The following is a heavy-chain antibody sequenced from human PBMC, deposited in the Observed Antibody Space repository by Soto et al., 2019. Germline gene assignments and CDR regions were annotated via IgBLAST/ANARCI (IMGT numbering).Heavy chain of an antibody. D-gene: IGHD6-19*01. Sequence: GWSLRLSCAASVFTFSSYAMSWVRQAPGKGLEWVSAISGSGGSTYYADSVKGRFTISRDNSKNTLYLQMNSLRAEDTAVYYCADSSGSSDYWGQGTLVTVSS. V-gene: IGHV3-23*01. CDR3: ADSSGSSDY. CDR2: ISGSGGST. CDR1: VFTFSSYA. J-gene: IGHJ4*02.